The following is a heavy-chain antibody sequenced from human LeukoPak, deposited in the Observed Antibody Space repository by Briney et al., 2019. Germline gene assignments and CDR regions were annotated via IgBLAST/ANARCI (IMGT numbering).Heavy chain of an antibody. J-gene: IGHJ4*02. CDR2: IYTSGST. D-gene: IGHD1-7*01. CDR1: GGSFTNYY. CDR3: ARGNWNYVYFDY. V-gene: IGHV4-59*10. Sequence: SETLSLTCAVYGGSFTNYYWSWIRQPAGKGLEWIGRIYTSGSTNYNPSLKSRVTISVDTSKNQFSLKVRSVTAADTAVYYCARGNWNYVYFDYWGQGTLVTVSS.